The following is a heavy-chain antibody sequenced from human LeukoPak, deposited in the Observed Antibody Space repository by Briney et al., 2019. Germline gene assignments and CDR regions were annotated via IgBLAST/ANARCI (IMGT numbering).Heavy chain of an antibody. Sequence: GGSLRLSCAPPGFTFDDYAMYWARQAPGKGVEWVSLISGDGVSTYYADSVEGGVSTSRDNSKNSLYLQMNSLRTVDTALYYCAKLLYCSSTSCYSFDYWGQGTLVTVSS. CDR3: AKLLYCSSTSCYSFDY. CDR1: GFTFDDYA. CDR2: ISGDGVST. V-gene: IGHV3-43*02. D-gene: IGHD2-2*01. J-gene: IGHJ4*02.